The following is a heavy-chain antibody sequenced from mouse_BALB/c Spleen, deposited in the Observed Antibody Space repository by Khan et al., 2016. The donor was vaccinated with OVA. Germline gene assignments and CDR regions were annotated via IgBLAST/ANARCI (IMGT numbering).Heavy chain of an antibody. CDR3: ERPAYDGFFDY. V-gene: IGHV1S137*01. Sequence: QVQLKQSGPELVRPGVSVKISCKGSGYTFTDYAMYWVKQSHAKSLEWIGLISTYSGNTNYNQKFKGKATMTVDKSSSTAYMVLARLTSEDSAIYYCERPAYDGFFDYWGQGTALTVSS. CDR2: ISTYSGNT. D-gene: IGHD2-3*01. J-gene: IGHJ2*01. CDR1: GYTFTDYA.